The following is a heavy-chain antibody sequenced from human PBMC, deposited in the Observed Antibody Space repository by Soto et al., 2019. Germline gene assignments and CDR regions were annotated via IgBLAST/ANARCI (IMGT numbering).Heavy chain of an antibody. Sequence: ASVKVSCKASGYTXTSYGISWVRQAPGQGLEWMGIINPSGSSTSYAQKFQGRVTMTRDTSTSTVYMELSSLRSEDTAVYYCARDYYDSSGYYRGYYFDYWGQGTLVTVSS. V-gene: IGHV1-46*01. D-gene: IGHD3-22*01. CDR2: INPSGSST. J-gene: IGHJ4*02. CDR3: ARDYYDSSGYYRGYYFDY. CDR1: GYTXTSYG.